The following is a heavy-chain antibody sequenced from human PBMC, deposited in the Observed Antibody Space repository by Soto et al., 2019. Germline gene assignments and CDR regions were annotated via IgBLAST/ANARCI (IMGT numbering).Heavy chain of an antibody. CDR1: GYTFTTYW. D-gene: IGHD2-15*01. J-gene: IGHJ3*02. V-gene: IGHV5-51*01. CDR3: ARQGAYCSAGTCYSNAFDI. Sequence: GESLKISCKGSGYTFTTYWIGWVRQMPGKGLEWMAIIYPGDSDTRYSPSCQGQVTISADKSISTAYLQWSSLKASDTAMYYCARQGAYCSAGTCYSNAFDIWGQGTMVTVSS. CDR2: IYPGDSDT.